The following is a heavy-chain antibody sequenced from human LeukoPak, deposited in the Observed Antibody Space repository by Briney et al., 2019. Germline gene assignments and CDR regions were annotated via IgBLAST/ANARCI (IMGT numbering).Heavy chain of an antibody. Sequence: ESGPTLVNPTQTLTLTCTFSGFPLSTSGVGVGWIRQPPGKALEWLALIYRDDDKRHSPSLKSRLTITKDTSKNQVVLIMTNMDPVDTATYYCAHRRGDSGLGGFDYWGQGTLVTVSS. CDR3: AHRRGDSGLGGFDY. J-gene: IGHJ4*02. CDR2: IYRDDDK. V-gene: IGHV2-5*02. CDR1: GFPLSTSGVG. D-gene: IGHD4-17*01.